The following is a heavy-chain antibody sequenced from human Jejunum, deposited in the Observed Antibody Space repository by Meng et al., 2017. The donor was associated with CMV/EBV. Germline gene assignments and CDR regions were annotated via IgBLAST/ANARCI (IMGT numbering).Heavy chain of an antibody. D-gene: IGHD3-3*01. J-gene: IGHJ4*02. CDR3: VRGGSSGTLKYFDY. CDR2: ISASTTAI. V-gene: IGHV3-48*03. CDR1: FPFSSYE. Sequence: FPFSSYEMNWVRQIPGKGLEWISYISASTTAIYYAGSVKGRFTISRDNVKNSLYLLMESLRAEDTAIYYCVRGGSSGTLKYFDYWGQGALVTVSS.